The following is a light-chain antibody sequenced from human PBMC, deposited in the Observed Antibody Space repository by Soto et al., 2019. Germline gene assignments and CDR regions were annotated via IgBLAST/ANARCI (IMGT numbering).Light chain of an antibody. CDR1: SSDIGAYNF. CDR2: EVN. V-gene: IGLV2-8*01. J-gene: IGLJ2*01. CDR3: SSFAGDNDVI. Sequence: QSALTQPPSASGSPGQSVTISCSGSSSDIGAYNFVSWYQQHPGQAPKLMIFEVNQRPSGVPNRFSGSKSGNTAFLTVSGLQAEDEADYYCSSFAGDNDVIFGGGTKLTVL.